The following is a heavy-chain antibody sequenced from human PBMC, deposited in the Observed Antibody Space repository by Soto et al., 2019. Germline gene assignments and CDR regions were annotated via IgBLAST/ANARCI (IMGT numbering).Heavy chain of an antibody. Sequence: QVQLVESGGGVVHPGRSLRLSCAASGFTLSSYAMHWVRQAPGKGLEWVAGISYAGSNKYYADSVKGRFTIARDNPKNTLYLQMNSLRAEDTAVYYCARDSDKTGDLLDYWGQGTLVTVSS. CDR1: GFTLSSYA. CDR2: ISYAGSNK. J-gene: IGHJ4*02. D-gene: IGHD7-27*01. V-gene: IGHV3-30-3*01. CDR3: ARDSDKTGDLLDY.